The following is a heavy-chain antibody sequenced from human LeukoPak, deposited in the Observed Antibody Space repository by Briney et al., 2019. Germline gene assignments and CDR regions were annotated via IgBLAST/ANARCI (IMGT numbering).Heavy chain of an antibody. CDR2: ISSSSSYI. V-gene: IGHV3-21*01. CDR1: GFTFSSYS. D-gene: IGHD3-22*01. J-gene: IGHJ4*02. Sequence: GGSLRLSCAASGFTFSSYSMNWVRQAPGKGLEWVSSISSSSSYIFYADSVKGRFTISRDNAKNSLYLQMNSLRAEDTAVYYCARDLYYYDSSGYSFSPLIDYWGQGTLVTVSS. CDR3: ARDLYYYDSSGYSFSPLIDY.